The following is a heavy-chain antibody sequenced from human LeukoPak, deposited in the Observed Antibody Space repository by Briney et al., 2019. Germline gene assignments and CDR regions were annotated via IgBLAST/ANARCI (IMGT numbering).Heavy chain of an antibody. D-gene: IGHD6-19*01. CDR1: GGSVTSYY. CDR3: ARCSSGYWFDP. Sequence: SETLSLTCTVSGGSVTSYYWSWIRQPPGKGLEWIGYMYCTGSTSYNPSLQSRVTISVDTSKNQFSLRLRSLTAADTAVYYCARCSSGYWFDPWGQGTLVTVSS. J-gene: IGHJ5*02. V-gene: IGHV4-59*02. CDR2: MYCTGST.